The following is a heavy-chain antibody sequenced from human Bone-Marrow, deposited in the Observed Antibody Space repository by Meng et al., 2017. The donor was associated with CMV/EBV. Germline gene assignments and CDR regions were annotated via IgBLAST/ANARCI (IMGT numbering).Heavy chain of an antibody. CDR2: IIPIFGTA. V-gene: IGHV1-69*05. D-gene: IGHD6-6*01. J-gene: IGHJ4*02. CDR3: ARERIAAPHFDY. CDR1: GGPFSSYA. Sequence: CKASGGPFSSYAISWVRQAPGQGLEWMGGIIPIFGTANYAQKFQGRVTITTDESTSTAYMELSSLRSEDTAVYYCARERIAAPHFDYWGQGTLVTVSS.